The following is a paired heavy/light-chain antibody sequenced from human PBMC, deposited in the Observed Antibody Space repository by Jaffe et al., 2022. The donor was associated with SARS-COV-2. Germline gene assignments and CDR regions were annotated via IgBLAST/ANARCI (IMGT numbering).Heavy chain of an antibody. Sequence: EVQLVESGGGLVQPGGSLRLSCAASGFTFSNYWMAWVRQTPEKGLEWVANIKNDGGGKYYLDSVRGRFTISRDNAKNSLFLQMNSLRVEDTAVYRCASGGSPWLYQLPNYFDNWGQGTLVTVSS. D-gene: IGHD2-2*02. CDR2: IKNDGGGK. J-gene: IGHJ4*02. V-gene: IGHV3-7*01. CDR3: ASGGSPWLYQLPNYFDN. CDR1: GFTFSNYW.
Light chain of an antibody. J-gene: IGLJ1*01. Sequence: QSALTQFASVSGSPGQSITISCTGTSSDVGNYNLVSWYQQHPGKAPKLMVYEVTKRPSGVSNRFSGSKSGNAASLTISNLQAEDEADYYCCSYAGHNTPYVFGTGTKVTVL. CDR1: SSDVGNYNL. CDR3: CSYAGHNTPYV. CDR2: EVT. V-gene: IGLV2-23*02.